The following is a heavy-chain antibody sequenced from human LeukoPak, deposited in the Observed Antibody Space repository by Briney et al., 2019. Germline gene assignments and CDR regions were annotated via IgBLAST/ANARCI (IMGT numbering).Heavy chain of an antibody. D-gene: IGHD3-22*01. CDR3: AREDYYDSGSNDY. J-gene: IGHJ4*02. CDR2: MNPNSGNT. V-gene: IGHV1-8*03. Sequence: EASVKVSCKASGYTFTTYDITWVRQATGQGLEWMGWMNPNSGNTAYAQKFQGRVTITRNTSTSTAYMELSSLRSEDTAVYYCAREDYYDSGSNDYWGQGTLVTVSS. CDR1: GYTFTTYD.